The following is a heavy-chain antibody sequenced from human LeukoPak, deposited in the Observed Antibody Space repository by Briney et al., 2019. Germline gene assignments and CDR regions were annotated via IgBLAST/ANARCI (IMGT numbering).Heavy chain of an antibody. D-gene: IGHD3-10*01. CDR3: ARVGTLVRGVIGDYFYGMDV. V-gene: IGHV3-48*02. Sequence: PGGSLRLSCAASGFTFSTYNMKWVRQAPGKGLEWVSYISPSSSTIYYADSVKGRFTISRDNARNSLYLQMNSLRDEDTAVYYCARVGTLVRGVIGDYFYGMDVWGQGTTVTVFS. CDR2: ISPSSSTI. CDR1: GFTFSTYN. J-gene: IGHJ6*02.